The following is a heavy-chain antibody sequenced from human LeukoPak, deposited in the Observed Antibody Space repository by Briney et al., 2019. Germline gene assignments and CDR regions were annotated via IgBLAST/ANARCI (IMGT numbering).Heavy chain of an antibody. J-gene: IGHJ4*02. CDR2: ISYDGSNK. CDR3: ARDSTDGVIPRELHPPFDY. CDR1: GFTFSSYA. D-gene: IGHD1-26*01. V-gene: IGHV3-30-3*01. Sequence: PGGSLRLSCAASGFTFSSYAMHWVRQAPGKGLEWVAVISYDGSNKYYADSVKGRFTISRDNSKNTLYLQMNSLRAEDTAVYYCARDSTDGVIPRELHPPFDYWGQGTLVTVSS.